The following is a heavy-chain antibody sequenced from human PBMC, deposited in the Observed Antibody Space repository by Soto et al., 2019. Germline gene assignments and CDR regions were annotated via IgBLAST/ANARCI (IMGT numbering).Heavy chain of an antibody. V-gene: IGHV6-1*01. J-gene: IGHJ3*02. CDR3: ARDLTSYGDYVRGDAFDI. D-gene: IGHD4-17*01. Sequence: SQTLSLTCAISGDSVSSNSAAWNWIRQSPSRGLEWRGRTYYRSKWYNDYAVSVKSRITINPDTSKNQFSLQLNSVTPEDTAVYYCARDLTSYGDYVRGDAFDIWGQGTMVTVSS. CDR1: GDSVSSNSAA. CDR2: TYYRSKWYN.